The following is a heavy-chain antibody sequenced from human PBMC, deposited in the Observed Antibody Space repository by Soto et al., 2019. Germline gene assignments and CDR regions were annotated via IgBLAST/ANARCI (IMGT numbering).Heavy chain of an antibody. CDR2: IYDSGST. CDR1: GGSISRSSYY. J-gene: IGHJ6*02. V-gene: IGHV4-39*01. Sequence: QLHLQESGPGLVKSSETLSLTCTVSGGSISRSSYYWVWIRQPPGKGLEWIGSIYDSGSTYYNPSLKNLVTISVDTSKNQFSLKLSSVTAADTAGYYCARPKMNGMDVWGQGTTGTVSS. CDR3: ARPKMNGMDV.